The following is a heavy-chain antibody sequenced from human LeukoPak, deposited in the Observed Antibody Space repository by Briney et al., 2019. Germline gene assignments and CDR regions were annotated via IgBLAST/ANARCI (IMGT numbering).Heavy chain of an antibody. CDR2: INHSGST. Sequence: HPSETLSLTCAVYGGSFSDYYWSWIRQPPGKGLEWIGEINHSGSTNYNPSLKSRVTISVNTSKNQFSLKLSSVTAADTAVYYCARGLRRNIVLTNWFDPWGQGTLVTVSS. D-gene: IGHD2/OR15-2a*01. V-gene: IGHV4-34*01. CDR3: ARGLRRNIVLTNWFDP. CDR1: GGSFSDYY. J-gene: IGHJ5*02.